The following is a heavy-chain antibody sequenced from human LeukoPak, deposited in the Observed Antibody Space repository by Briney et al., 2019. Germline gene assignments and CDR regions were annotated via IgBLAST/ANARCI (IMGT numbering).Heavy chain of an antibody. D-gene: IGHD3-22*01. J-gene: IGHJ3*01. V-gene: IGHV4-59*11. CDR2: IYYSGWT. Sequence: PSETLSLTYSVSGGSISSHYRSWLRQPPRKGLEWIGFIYYSGWTNYNPSLQSRVTISTDTSIKHLSLKLTSVPAADRAVYYCARLLDNDGSGDPDTIDVWRQ. CDR3: ARLLDNDGSGDPDTIDV. CDR1: GGSISSHY.